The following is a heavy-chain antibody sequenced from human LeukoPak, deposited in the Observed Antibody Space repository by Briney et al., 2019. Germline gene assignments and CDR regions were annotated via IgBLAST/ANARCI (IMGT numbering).Heavy chain of an antibody. J-gene: IGHJ4*02. D-gene: IGHD1-26*01. CDR1: GYIFTKYY. Sequence: ASVKVSCKASGYIFTKYYMHWVRQAPGQGLEWMGTINPSGGDTRHAHKFQGRVTVTRDKSTSTVYMELRSLRSEDTAVYYCAGGATTGHFDYWGQGTLVTVSS. CDR3: AGGATTGHFDY. V-gene: IGHV1-46*01. CDR2: INPSGGDT.